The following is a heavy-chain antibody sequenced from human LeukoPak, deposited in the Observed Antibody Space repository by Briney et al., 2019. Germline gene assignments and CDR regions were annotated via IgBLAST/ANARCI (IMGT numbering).Heavy chain of an antibody. CDR2: IKQDGSEK. D-gene: IGHD3-22*01. V-gene: IGHV3-7*01. J-gene: IGHJ4*02. Sequence: HPGGSLRLSCAASGFTFSSYWMSWVRQAPGKGLGWVANIKQDGSEKYYADSVKGRFTISRDNSKNTLYLQMNSLRAEDTAVYYCAKARRVGSSGSTYYFDYWGQGTLVTVSS. CDR3: AKARRVGSSGSTYYFDY. CDR1: GFTFSSYW.